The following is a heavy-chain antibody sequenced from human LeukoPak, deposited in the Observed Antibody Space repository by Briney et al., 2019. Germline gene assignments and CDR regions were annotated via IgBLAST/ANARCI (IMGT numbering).Heavy chain of an antibody. V-gene: IGHV4-34*01. Sequence: PSETLSLTCAVYGGSFSGYYWSWIRQPPGKGLEWIGEINHSGSTNYNPSLKSRVTISVDTSKNQFSLKLSSVTAADTAVYYCARGLKYYYDSSGYYYYYYYYMDVWGKGATVTVSS. CDR3: ARGLKYYYDSSGYYYYYYYYMDV. CDR2: INHSGST. CDR1: GGSFSGYY. J-gene: IGHJ6*03. D-gene: IGHD3-22*01.